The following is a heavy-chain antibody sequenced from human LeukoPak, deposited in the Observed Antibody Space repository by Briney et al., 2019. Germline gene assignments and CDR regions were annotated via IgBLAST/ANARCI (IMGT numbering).Heavy chain of an antibody. V-gene: IGHV4-61*02. CDR2: IYTSGST. Sequence: PSETLSLTCTVSGGSISSGGYYWSWIRQPAGKGLEWIGRIYTSGSTNYNPSLKSRVTMSVDTSKNQFSLKLSSVTAADTAVYYCARAGIVGATTPFDYWGQGTLVTVSS. CDR1: GGSISSGGYY. D-gene: IGHD1-26*01. J-gene: IGHJ4*02. CDR3: ARAGIVGATTPFDY.